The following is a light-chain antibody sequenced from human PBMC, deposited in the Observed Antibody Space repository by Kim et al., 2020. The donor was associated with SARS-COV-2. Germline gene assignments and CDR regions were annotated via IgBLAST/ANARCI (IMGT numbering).Light chain of an antibody. CDR1: ALPKQY. J-gene: IGLJ2*01. CDR3: QSADSSGTYEV. CDR2: KDS. V-gene: IGLV3-25*03. Sequence: SSGQTARITCSGDALPKQYAYWYQQKPGQAPVLVIYKDSERPSGIPERFSGSSSGTTVTLTISGVQAEDEADYYCQSADSSGTYEVFGGGIQLTVL.